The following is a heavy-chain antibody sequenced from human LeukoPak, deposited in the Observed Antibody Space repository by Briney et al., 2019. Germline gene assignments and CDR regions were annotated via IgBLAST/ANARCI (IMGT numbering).Heavy chain of an antibody. V-gene: IGHV4-34*12. J-gene: IGHJ6*03. CDR1: GGSFSGYY. CDR2: IIHSGNT. CDR3: ARDTAAAPRYYQTGKYYYMDV. Sequence: SETLSLTCAVDGGSFSGYYWSWIRQSPGKGLEWIGEIIHSGNTNYNPSLKSRVTLSVDTSKNQFSLKLSSVTAADTAVYYCARDTAAAPRYYQTGKYYYMDVWGKGTTVTISS. D-gene: IGHD6-13*01.